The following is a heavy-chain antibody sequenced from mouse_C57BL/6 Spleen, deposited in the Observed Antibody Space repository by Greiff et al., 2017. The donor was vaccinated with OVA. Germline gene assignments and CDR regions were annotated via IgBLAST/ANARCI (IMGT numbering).Heavy chain of an antibody. J-gene: IGHJ4*01. V-gene: IGHV1-64*01. Sequence: QVQLQQPGAELVKPGASVKLSCKASGYTFTSYWMHWVKQRPGQGLEWIGMIHPNSGSTNYNEKFKSKATLTVDKSSSTAYMQLSSLTSEDSAVYYCARRRDYDVYAMDYWGQGTSVTVSS. CDR2: IHPNSGST. CDR3: ARRRDYDVYAMDY. CDR1: GYTFTSYW. D-gene: IGHD2-4*01.